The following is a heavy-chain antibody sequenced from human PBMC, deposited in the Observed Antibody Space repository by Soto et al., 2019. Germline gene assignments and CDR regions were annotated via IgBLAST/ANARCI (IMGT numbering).Heavy chain of an antibody. CDR3: ARAAYSSGWYGGRDAFDI. D-gene: IGHD6-19*01. V-gene: IGHV3-48*01. Sequence: EVQLVESGGGLVQPGGSLRLSCAASGFTFSSYSMNWVRQAPGKGLEWVSYISSSSSTIYYADSVKGRFTISRDNAKNSLYLQMNSLRAEDTAVYYCARAAYSSGWYGGRDAFDIWGQGTMVTVSS. CDR2: ISSSSSTI. CDR1: GFTFSSYS. J-gene: IGHJ3*02.